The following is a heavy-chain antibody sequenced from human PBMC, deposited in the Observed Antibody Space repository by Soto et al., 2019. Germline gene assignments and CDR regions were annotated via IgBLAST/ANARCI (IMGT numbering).Heavy chain of an antibody. CDR2: ISYDGSNK. V-gene: IGHV3-30*18. D-gene: IGHD3-10*01. Sequence: PGGSLRLSCAASGFTFSSYGMHWVRQAPGKGLEWVAVISYDGSNKYYADSVKGRFTISRDNSKNTLYLQMNSLRAEDTAVYYCAKDLLYNNHSQNSYLYYYYGMDVWGQGTTVTVSS. CDR1: GFTFSSYG. CDR3: AKDLLYNNHSQNSYLYYYYGMDV. J-gene: IGHJ6*02.